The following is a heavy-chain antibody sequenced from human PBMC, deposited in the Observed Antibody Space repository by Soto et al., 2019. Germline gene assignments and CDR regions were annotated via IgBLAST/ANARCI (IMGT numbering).Heavy chain of an antibody. Sequence: QVQLVQSGAEVKKPGASVKVSCKVSGYTLNEVAMHWVRQAPGQGLEWLGGFEPDEAETIYAQHFQGRVTMKEDTSTVTVYMELSSMRSEDTALYFCTTYHGDYNFDHWGQGTLVTVSS. CDR3: TTYHGDYNFDH. D-gene: IGHD4-17*01. CDR2: FEPDEAET. V-gene: IGHV1-24*01. J-gene: IGHJ5*02. CDR1: GYTLNEVA.